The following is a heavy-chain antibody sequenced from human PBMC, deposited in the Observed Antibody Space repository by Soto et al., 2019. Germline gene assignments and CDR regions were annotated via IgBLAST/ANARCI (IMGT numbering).Heavy chain of an antibody. CDR2: INPNSGGT. CDR1: GYTFTGYY. J-gene: IGHJ4*02. Sequence: GASVKVSCKASGYTFTGYYMHWVRQAPGQGLEWMGWINPNSGGTNYAQKFQGWVTMTRDTSISTAYMELSRLRSDDTAVYYCARDITGTERYQLDYWGQGTLVTVSS. D-gene: IGHD1-20*01. CDR3: ARDITGTERYQLDY. V-gene: IGHV1-2*04.